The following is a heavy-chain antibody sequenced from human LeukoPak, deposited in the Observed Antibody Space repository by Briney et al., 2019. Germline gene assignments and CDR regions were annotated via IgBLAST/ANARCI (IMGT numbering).Heavy chain of an antibody. CDR3: ASKRVKPYSGSSDAVFDY. D-gene: IGHD1-26*01. CDR2: IYYSGTT. CDR1: GGSISSSPYY. J-gene: IGHJ4*02. V-gene: IGHV4-39*07. Sequence: PSDTLSLICTVSGGSISSSPYYWGWIRQPPGTGLEWFGSIYYSGTTHYNPSLESRVTISVDTSKNQFSLKLASVTAADTAIYYCASKRVKPYSGSSDAVFDYWGQGTLVTVSS.